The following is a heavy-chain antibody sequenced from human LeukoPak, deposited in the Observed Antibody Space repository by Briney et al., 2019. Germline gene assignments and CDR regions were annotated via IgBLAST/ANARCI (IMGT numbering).Heavy chain of an antibody. CDR2: IYYSGST. J-gene: IGHJ4*02. CDR3: ARAHSSGYYVD. Sequence: TSETLSLTCTVSGGSISSYYWSWIRQPPGKGLEWIGYIYYSGSTNYNPSLKSRVTISVDTSKNQFSLKLSSVTAADTAVYYCARAHSSGYYVDWGQGTLVTVSS. V-gene: IGHV4-59*01. CDR1: GGSISSYY. D-gene: IGHD3-22*01.